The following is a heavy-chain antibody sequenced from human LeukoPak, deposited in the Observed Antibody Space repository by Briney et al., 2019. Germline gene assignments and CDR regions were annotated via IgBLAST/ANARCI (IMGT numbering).Heavy chain of an antibody. CDR1: GYTFTNYY. CDR2: INPSGGNT. Sequence: ASVKVSCKASGYTFTNYYMHWVRQAPGQGLEWMGIINPSGGNTNYAQKLQGRLTMTTETSTNTAYMELRGLRSDDTAVYYCARELFLNYPFDYWGQGTLVTVSS. D-gene: IGHD1-7*01. V-gene: IGHV1-46*01. CDR3: ARELFLNYPFDY. J-gene: IGHJ4*02.